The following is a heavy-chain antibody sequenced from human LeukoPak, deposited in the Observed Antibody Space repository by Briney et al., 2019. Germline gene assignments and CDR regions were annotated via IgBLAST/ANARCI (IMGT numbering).Heavy chain of an antibody. V-gene: IGHV1-24*01. CDR2: FHHEGSET. CDR1: GYTLTELS. D-gene: IGHD6-19*01. J-gene: IGHJ4*02. Sequence: ASVKLSCKVSGYTLTELSMHWVRQAPGKGLEGVGGFHHEGSETFYADEFQGRVTMTEDTSTDTAYMELSSLRSEDTAVYYCATGWAGVSSGWFFDYWGQGTLVTVSS. CDR3: ATGWAGVSSGWFFDY.